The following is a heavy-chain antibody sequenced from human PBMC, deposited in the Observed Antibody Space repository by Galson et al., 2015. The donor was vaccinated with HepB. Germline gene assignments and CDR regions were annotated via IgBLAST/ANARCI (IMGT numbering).Heavy chain of an antibody. CDR3: AAGYYYGDLGRD. CDR2: ISASGDDT. D-gene: IGHD3-22*01. Sequence: LRLSCAASGFAFSNYVMSWVRQAPGTGLEWVSTISASGDDTYYADPVKGRFTISRDNSKNTLNVQMNSLRADDTAVYYCAAGYYYGDLGRDWGQGTLVIVSS. J-gene: IGHJ4*02. CDR1: GFAFSNYV. V-gene: IGHV3-23*01.